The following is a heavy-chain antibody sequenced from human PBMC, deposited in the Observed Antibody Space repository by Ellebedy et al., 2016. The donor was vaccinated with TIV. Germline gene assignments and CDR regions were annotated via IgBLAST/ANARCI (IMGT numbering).Heavy chain of an antibody. CDR3: ARELRGYSYGAYFDY. Sequence: SETLSLTXAVYGGSFSGYYWSWIRQPPGKGLEWIGEINHSGSTNYNPSLKSRVTISVDTSKNQFSLKLSSVTAADTAVYYCARELRGYSYGAYFDYWGQGTLVTVSS. D-gene: IGHD5-18*01. CDR2: INHSGST. V-gene: IGHV4-34*01. CDR1: GGSFSGYY. J-gene: IGHJ4*02.